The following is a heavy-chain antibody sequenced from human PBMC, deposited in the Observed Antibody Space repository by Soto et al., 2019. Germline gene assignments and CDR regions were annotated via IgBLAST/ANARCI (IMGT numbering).Heavy chain of an antibody. CDR2: IKSKTDGGTT. Sequence: GGSLRLSCAASGFTFSNAWMSWVRQAPGKGLEWVGRIKSKTDGGTTDYAAPVKGRFTISRDDSKNTLYLQMNSLKTEDTAVYYCTTGLVRIQLWYNWFDPWGQGTLVTVSS. D-gene: IGHD5-18*01. J-gene: IGHJ5*02. V-gene: IGHV3-15*01. CDR1: GFTFSNAW. CDR3: TTGLVRIQLWYNWFDP.